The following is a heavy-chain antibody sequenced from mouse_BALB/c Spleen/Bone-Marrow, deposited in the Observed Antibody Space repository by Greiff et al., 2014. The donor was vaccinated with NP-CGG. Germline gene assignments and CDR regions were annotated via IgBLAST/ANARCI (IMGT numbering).Heavy chain of an antibody. V-gene: IGHV14-3*02. D-gene: IGHD2-2*01. Sequence: DVKLVESGAGLVKPGASVKLSCTASGFNIKDTYMHWVKQRPEQGLEWIGRIDPANGNTKYDPKFQGKATITADTSSNTAYLQLSSLTSEDTAVYYCASYVYGYYFDYWGQGTTLTVSS. CDR3: ASYVYGYYFDY. CDR1: GFNIKDTY. J-gene: IGHJ2*01. CDR2: IDPANGNT.